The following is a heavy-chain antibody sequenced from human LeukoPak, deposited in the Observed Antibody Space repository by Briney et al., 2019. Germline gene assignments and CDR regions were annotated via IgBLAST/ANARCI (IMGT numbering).Heavy chain of an antibody. Sequence: PSETLSLTCAVYGGSFSGYYWSWIRQPPGKGLEWIGEINHSGSTNYNPSLKSRVTISVDTSKNQFSLKLSSATAADTAVCYCARLEVVPAALTYYYYYYMDVWGKGTTVTVSS. CDR1: GGSFSGYY. J-gene: IGHJ6*03. V-gene: IGHV4-34*01. CDR3: ARLEVVPAALTYYYYYYMDV. CDR2: INHSGST. D-gene: IGHD2-2*01.